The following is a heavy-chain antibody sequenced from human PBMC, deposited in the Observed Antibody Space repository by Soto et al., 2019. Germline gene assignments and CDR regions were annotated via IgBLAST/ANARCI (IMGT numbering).Heavy chain of an antibody. CDR2: VFYTGFT. J-gene: IGHJ4*02. V-gene: IGHV4-39*01. CDR3: ATSQKGYNWNYFDH. Sequence: SETLCLTCAVSGGSISGSYYYWAWLRQSPGKGPEWIGSVFYTGFTSYNPSLESRVPVSVDTSKSQFYLKLSAVTAADTAVYYCATSQKGYNWNYFDHWGQGALVTVSS. D-gene: IGHD1-20*01. CDR1: GGSISGSYYY.